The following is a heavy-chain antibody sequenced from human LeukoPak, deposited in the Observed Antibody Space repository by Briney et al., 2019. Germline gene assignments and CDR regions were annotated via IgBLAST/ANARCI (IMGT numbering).Heavy chain of an antibody. J-gene: IGHJ3*02. Sequence: SETLSLTCTVSGGSINNYYWSWIRQPAGKGLEWIGRIYTRGSTNYNPSLKSRVTMSVDTSKNQFSLKLTSVTAADTAVYYCARGRYCSADICSGGDAFDIWGQGTMVSVSS. D-gene: IGHD2-15*01. CDR3: ARGRYCSADICSGGDAFDI. V-gene: IGHV4-4*07. CDR1: GGSINNYY. CDR2: IYTRGST.